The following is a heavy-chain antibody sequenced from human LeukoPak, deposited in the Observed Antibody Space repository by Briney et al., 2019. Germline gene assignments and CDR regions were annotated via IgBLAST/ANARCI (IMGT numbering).Heavy chain of an antibody. J-gene: IGHJ3*02. V-gene: IGHV3-23*01. CDR1: GFTFSSYA. CDR3: AKRFSSGWRYAFDI. CDR2: ISDSGGST. D-gene: IGHD6-19*01. Sequence: GGSLRLSCAASGFTFSSYAMSWVRQDPGKGREWISAISDSGGSTYYADSVKGRFTISRDNSKNTLFLQMNSLRAEDTAIYYCAKRFSSGWRYAFDIWGQGTMVTVSS.